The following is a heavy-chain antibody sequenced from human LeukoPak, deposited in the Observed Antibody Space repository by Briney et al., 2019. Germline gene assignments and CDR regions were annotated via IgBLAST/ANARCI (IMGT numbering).Heavy chain of an antibody. Sequence: SETLSLTCTVSGGSISSYYWSWIRQPAGKGLEWIGRIYTSGSTNYNPSLKSRVTMSVDTSKNQFSLKLSSVTAADTAVYYCARADIVVVPAAHYDSSGYSNAFDIWGQGTMVTVSS. D-gene: IGHD2-2*01. J-gene: IGHJ3*02. V-gene: IGHV4-4*07. CDR1: GGSISSYY. CDR2: IYTSGST. CDR3: ARADIVVVPAAHYDSSGYSNAFDI.